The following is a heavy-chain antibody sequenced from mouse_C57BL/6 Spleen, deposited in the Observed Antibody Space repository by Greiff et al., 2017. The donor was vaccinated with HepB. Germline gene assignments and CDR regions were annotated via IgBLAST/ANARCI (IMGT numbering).Heavy chain of an antibody. Sequence: VQLQQPGAELVKPGASVKLSCKASGYTFTSYWMQWVKQRPGQGLEWIGEIDPSDSYTNYNQKFKNKSTLTVDTSSSTAYMQHSSLTSEDSAVYYCARGEPPDGYYYFDYWGQGTTLTVSS. V-gene: IGHV1-50*01. CDR1: GYTFTSYW. D-gene: IGHD2-3*01. CDR3: ARGEPPDGYYYFDY. J-gene: IGHJ2*01. CDR2: IDPSDSYT.